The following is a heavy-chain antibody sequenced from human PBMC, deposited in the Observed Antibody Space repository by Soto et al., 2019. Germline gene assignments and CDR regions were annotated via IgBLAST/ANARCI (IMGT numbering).Heavy chain of an antibody. CDR1: GFTFSNAW. D-gene: IGHD3-3*01. CDR3: TTAERFLEWLVSDDAFDI. Sequence: EVQLVESGGGLVKPGGSLRLSCAASGFTFSNAWMSWVRQAPGKGLEWVGRIKSKTDGGTTDYAAPVKGRFTISRDDSKNTLYLQINSLKTEDTAVYYCTTAERFLEWLVSDDAFDIWGQGTMVTVSS. V-gene: IGHV3-15*01. CDR2: IKSKTDGGTT. J-gene: IGHJ3*02.